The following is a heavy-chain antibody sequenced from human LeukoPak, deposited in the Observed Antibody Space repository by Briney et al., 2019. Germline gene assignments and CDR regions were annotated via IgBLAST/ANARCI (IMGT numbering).Heavy chain of an antibody. CDR3: ARFCSTGVFDY. J-gene: IGHJ4*02. D-gene: IGHD6-25*01. Sequence: SETLSLTCTVSGGSISSSSYYWGWIRQPPGKGLEWIGYIYHSGSTYYNPSLKSRVTISVDRSKNQFSLKLSSVTAADTAVYYCARFCSTGVFDYWGQGTLVTVSS. V-gene: IGHV4-39*07. CDR2: IYHSGST. CDR1: GGSISSSSYY.